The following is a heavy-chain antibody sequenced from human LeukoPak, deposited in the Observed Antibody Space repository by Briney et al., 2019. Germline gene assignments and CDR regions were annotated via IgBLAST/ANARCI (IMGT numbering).Heavy chain of an antibody. D-gene: IGHD3-9*01. V-gene: IGHV4-34*01. CDR1: GGSFSGYY. CDR3: ARVLRYSRGGFDY. CDR2: INHSGST. J-gene: IGHJ4*02. Sequence: SETLSLTCAVYGGSFSGYYWGWIRQPPGKGLEWIGEINHSGSTNYNPSRKSRVTISVDTSKNQFSLKLSSVTAADTAVYYCARVLRYSRGGFDYWGQGTLVTVSS.